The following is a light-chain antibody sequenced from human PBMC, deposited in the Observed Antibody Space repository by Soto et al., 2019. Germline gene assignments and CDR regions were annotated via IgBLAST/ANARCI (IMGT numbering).Light chain of an antibody. J-gene: IGLJ7*01. Sequence: QSALTQPASVSGSPGQSITISCTGTSGDIGSYNRVSWYQQHPGKAPKLIIYEARNRPSGVPDRFSGSKSGNTASLTISGLQAADEADYYCSLYTSENTYVFGTGTQLTVL. V-gene: IGLV2-18*01. CDR1: SGDIGSYNR. CDR3: SLYTSENTYV. CDR2: EAR.